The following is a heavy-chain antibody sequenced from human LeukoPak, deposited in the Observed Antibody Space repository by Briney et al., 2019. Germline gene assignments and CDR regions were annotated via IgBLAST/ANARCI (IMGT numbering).Heavy chain of an antibody. CDR2: INPNSGGT. CDR1: GYTFTDYY. D-gene: IGHD3-10*01. CDR3: ATVLWFGELSMDY. Sequence: ASVKVSCKASGYTFTDYYMHWVRQAPGQGLEWMGWINPNSGGTNYAQKFQGRVTMTRDTSISTAYMELSRLRSDDTAVYYCATVLWFGELSMDYWGQGTLVTVSS. J-gene: IGHJ4*02. V-gene: IGHV1-2*02.